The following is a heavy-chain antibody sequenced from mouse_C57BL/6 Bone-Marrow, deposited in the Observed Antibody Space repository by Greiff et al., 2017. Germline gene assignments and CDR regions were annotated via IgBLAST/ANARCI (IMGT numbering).Heavy chain of an antibody. CDR1: GYTFTSYW. Sequence: QVQLQQSGAELVRPGTSVKLSCKASGYTFTSYWMHWVKQRPGQGLEWIGVIDPSDSYTNYNQQFKGKATLTVDTSSSTAYMQLSSLTSEDSAVYYCARSYYYGSSWIYWGQGTTLTVSS. J-gene: IGHJ2*01. CDR3: ARSYYYGSSWIY. V-gene: IGHV1-59*01. D-gene: IGHD1-1*01. CDR2: IDPSDSYT.